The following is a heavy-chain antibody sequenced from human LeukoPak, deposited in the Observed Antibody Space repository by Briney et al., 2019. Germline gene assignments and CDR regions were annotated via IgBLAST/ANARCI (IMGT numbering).Heavy chain of an antibody. V-gene: IGHV4-61*02. CDR3: ARHYTAMAPLGWFDP. J-gene: IGHJ5*02. Sequence: SETLSLTCTVSGGSISSGSYNWSWIRQPAGRGLEWIGRIYTSGSTNYNPSLKSRVTISVDTSKNQFSLKLSSVTAADTAVYYCARHYTAMAPLGWFDPWGQGTLVTVSS. CDR2: IYTSGST. D-gene: IGHD5-18*01. CDR1: GGSISSGSYN.